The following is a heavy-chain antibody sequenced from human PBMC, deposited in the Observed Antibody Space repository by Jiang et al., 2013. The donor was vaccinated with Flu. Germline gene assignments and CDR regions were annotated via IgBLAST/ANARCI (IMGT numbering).Heavy chain of an antibody. D-gene: IGHD4-17*01. Sequence: GLVKPSETLSLTCTVSGGSISSYYWSWIRQPPGKGLEWIGYIYYSGSTNYNPSLKSRVTISVDTSKNQFSLKLSSVTAADTAVYYCARGSNYGDSDYWGQGTLVTVSS. V-gene: IGHV4-59*01. CDR1: GGSISSYY. CDR2: IYYSGST. CDR3: ARGSNYGDSDY. J-gene: IGHJ4*02.